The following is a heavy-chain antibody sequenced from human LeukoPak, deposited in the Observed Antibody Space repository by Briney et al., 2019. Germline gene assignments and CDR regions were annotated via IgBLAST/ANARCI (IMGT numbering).Heavy chain of an antibody. Sequence: GGSLRLSCAASEFTFSSYDMHWVRQGTGKGLEWVSAIDTAGYTYYPGSVKGRFTISRENAKNSLYLQMNSLRAGDTAVYYCSRVNPEAEGFDYWGQGALVTVSS. CDR3: SRVNPEAEGFDY. CDR2: IDTAGYT. V-gene: IGHV3-13*01. D-gene: IGHD6-13*01. J-gene: IGHJ4*02. CDR1: EFTFSSYD.